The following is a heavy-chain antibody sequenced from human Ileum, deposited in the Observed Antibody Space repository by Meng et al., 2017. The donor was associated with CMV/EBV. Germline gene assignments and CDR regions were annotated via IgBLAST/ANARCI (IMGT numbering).Heavy chain of an antibody. Sequence: QKQLQQLGAGLLKPSETLSRTCAVYGGSFSDYYWSWIRQPPGKGLEWIGEISHSGITNYNPSLKSRVTISIDTSKKQFSLKLSSVTAADTAVYYCARSRVYWYFDLWGRGTLVTVSS. CDR2: ISHSGIT. J-gene: IGHJ2*01. V-gene: IGHV4-34*01. CDR1: GGSFSDYY. CDR3: ARSRVYWYFDL.